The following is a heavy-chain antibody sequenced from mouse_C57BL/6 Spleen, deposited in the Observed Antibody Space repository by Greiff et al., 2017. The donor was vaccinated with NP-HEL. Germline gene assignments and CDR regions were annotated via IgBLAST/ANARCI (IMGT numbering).Heavy chain of an antibody. CDR2: IDPSDSYT. V-gene: IGHV1-50*01. J-gene: IGHJ2*01. CDR1: GYTFTSYW. D-gene: IGHD1-1*01. Sequence: VQLQQPGAELVKPGASVKLSCKASGYTFTSYWMQWVKQRPGQGLEWIGEIDPSDSYTNYNQRFKGKATLTVDTSSSTAYMQLSSLTSEDSAVYYCARKGDYYGSRGDYWGKGTTLTVSS. CDR3: ARKGDYYGSRGDY.